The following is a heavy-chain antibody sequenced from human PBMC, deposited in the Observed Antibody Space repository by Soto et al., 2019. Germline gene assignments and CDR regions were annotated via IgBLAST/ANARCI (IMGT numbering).Heavy chain of an antibody. CDR3: AIRYYYDSSGYYLY. D-gene: IGHD3-22*01. CDR2: ISGSGGST. Sequence: EVQLLESGGGLVQPGGSLRLSCAASGFTFSSYAMSWVRQAPGKGLEWVSAISGSGGSTYYADSVKGRFTISRDNYKNTLYLQMKSLRAEDTAVYYCAIRYYYDSSGYYLYWGQGTLVTVSS. J-gene: IGHJ4*02. V-gene: IGHV3-23*01. CDR1: GFTFSSYA.